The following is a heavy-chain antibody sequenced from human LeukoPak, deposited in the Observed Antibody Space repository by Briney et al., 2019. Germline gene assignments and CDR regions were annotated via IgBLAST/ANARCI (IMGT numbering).Heavy chain of an antibody. Sequence: SETLSLTCTVSGGSVSSVGYHWSWIRQSPGKGLEWLGYIYYSGSTNHNPSLKSRVTISVDTSKNQFSLKLSSVTAADTAVYYCARDRWAVAGIRDAFDIWGQGTMVTVSS. CDR2: IYYSGST. J-gene: IGHJ3*02. D-gene: IGHD6-19*01. V-gene: IGHV4-61*08. CDR3: ARDRWAVAGIRDAFDI. CDR1: GGSVSSVGYH.